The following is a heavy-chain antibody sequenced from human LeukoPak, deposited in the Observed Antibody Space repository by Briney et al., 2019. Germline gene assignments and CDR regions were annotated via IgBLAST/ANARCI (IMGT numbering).Heavy chain of an antibody. CDR1: GYTFTGYY. Sequence: SVKVSCKASGYTFTGYYMHWVRQAPGQGLEWMGRINPNSGGTNYAQKFQGRVTMTRDTSISTAYMELSRLRSDDTAVYYCAYDDFWSGYCLFCYWGQGTLVTVSS. V-gene: IGHV1-2*06. J-gene: IGHJ4*02. CDR3: AYDDFWSGYCLFCY. CDR2: INPNSGGT. D-gene: IGHD3-3*01.